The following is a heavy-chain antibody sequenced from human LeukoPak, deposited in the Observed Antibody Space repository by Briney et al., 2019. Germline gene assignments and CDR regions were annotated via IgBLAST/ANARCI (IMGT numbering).Heavy chain of an antibody. CDR3: ARSVGDCSSTSCYTYYFDY. Sequence: PSQTLSLTCTVSGGSISSGSYYWSWIRQPAGKGLEWIGRIYTSGGTNYNPSLKSRVTISVDTSKNQFSLKLSSVTAADTAVYYCARSVGDCSSTSCYTYYFDYWGQGTLVTVSS. CDR1: GGSISSGSYY. CDR2: IYTSGGT. V-gene: IGHV4-61*02. D-gene: IGHD2-2*02. J-gene: IGHJ4*02.